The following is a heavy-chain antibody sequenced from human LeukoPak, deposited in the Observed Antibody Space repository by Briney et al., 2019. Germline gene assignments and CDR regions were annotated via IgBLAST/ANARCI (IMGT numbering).Heavy chain of an antibody. V-gene: IGHV3-30*02. Sequence: GGSLKLSCAASGFTFSSYGMHWVRKAPGKGLEGVAFIRYDGSNKYYADSVKGRFTISRDNSKNTLYLQMNSLRAEDTAVYYCAKDLILQKRGGAFDIWGQGTMVTVSS. CDR2: IRYDGSNK. CDR3: AKDLILQKRGGAFDI. CDR1: GFTFSSYG. D-gene: IGHD3-22*01. J-gene: IGHJ3*02.